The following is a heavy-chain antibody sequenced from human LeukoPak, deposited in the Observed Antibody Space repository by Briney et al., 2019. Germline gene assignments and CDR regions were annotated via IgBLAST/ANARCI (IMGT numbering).Heavy chain of an antibody. V-gene: IGHV3-48*03. Sequence: GGSLRLSCAASGFTFSSYEMNWVRQAPGKGLEWVSYISSSGSTIYYADSVKGRFTISRDKAKNSLYLQMNSLRAEDTAVYYCARERTAVADVWGKGTTVTVSS. CDR1: GFTFSSYE. J-gene: IGHJ6*04. CDR2: ISSSGSTI. CDR3: ARERTAVADV. D-gene: IGHD6-19*01.